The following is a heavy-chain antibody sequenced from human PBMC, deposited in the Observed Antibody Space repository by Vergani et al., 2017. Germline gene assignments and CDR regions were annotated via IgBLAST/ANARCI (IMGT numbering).Heavy chain of an antibody. CDR1: GFTFSSYS. J-gene: IGHJ6*02. D-gene: IGHD3-9*01. CDR2: ISSSSSYI. CDR3: ARDGYDILTGIYYYYVMDV. Sequence: EVQLVESGGGLVKPGGSLRLSCAASGFTFSSYSMNWVRQAPGKGLEWVSSISSSSSYIYYADSVKGRFTISRDNAKNSLYLQMNSLRAEDTAVYYCARDGYDILTGIYYYYVMDVWGQGTTVTVSS. V-gene: IGHV3-21*01.